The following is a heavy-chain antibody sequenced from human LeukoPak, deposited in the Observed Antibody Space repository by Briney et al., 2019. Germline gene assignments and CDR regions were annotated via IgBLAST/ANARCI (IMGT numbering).Heavy chain of an antibody. V-gene: IGHV3-30*03. CDR1: GFTFSNYG. CDR2: ISYDGSNK. D-gene: IGHD3-22*01. CDR3: ARETYDSTAYYLY. J-gene: IGHJ4*02. Sequence: GSLRLSCAASGFTFSNYGMHWVRQAPGKGLYWVALISYDGSNKDYADSVKGRFTISRDNSKNTLYLQMNSLRAEDTAVYHCARETYDSTAYYLYWGQGTLVTVSS.